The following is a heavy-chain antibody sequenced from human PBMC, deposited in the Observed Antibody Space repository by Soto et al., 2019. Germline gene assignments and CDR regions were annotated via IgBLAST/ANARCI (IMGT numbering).Heavy chain of an antibody. Sequence: QVQLVESGGGVVQPGRSLRLSCAASGFTFSSYAMHWVRQAPGKGLEWVAVISYDGSNKYYADSVKGRFTISRDNSKNTLYLQMNSLRAEDTAVYYCAGVYGDYGSFDYWGQGTLVTVSS. CDR3: AGVYGDYGSFDY. CDR2: ISYDGSNK. J-gene: IGHJ4*02. CDR1: GFTFSSYA. D-gene: IGHD4-17*01. V-gene: IGHV3-30-3*01.